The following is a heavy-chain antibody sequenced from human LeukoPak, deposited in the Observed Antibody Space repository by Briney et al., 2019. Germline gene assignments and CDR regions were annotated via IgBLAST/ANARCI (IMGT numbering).Heavy chain of an antibody. Sequence: ASVKVSCKASGYTFTSYGISWVRQAPGQGLEWMGWISAYNGNTNYAQKLQGRVTMTTDTPTSTAYMELRSLRSDDTAVYYCARDSSASSSWHVFDYWGQGTLVTVSS. CDR1: GYTFTSYG. D-gene: IGHD6-13*01. V-gene: IGHV1-18*04. J-gene: IGHJ4*02. CDR2: ISAYNGNT. CDR3: ARDSSASSSWHVFDY.